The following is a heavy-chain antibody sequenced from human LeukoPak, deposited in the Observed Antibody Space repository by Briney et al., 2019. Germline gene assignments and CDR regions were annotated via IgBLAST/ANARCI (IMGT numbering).Heavy chain of an antibody. D-gene: IGHD3-10*01. CDR2: INPSGGST. CDR1: GYTFTSYY. V-gene: IGHV1-46*01. Sequence: ASVKVSCMASGYTFTSYYMHWVRQAPGQGLEWMGIINPSGGSTSYAQKFQGRVTMTRDTSTSTVYMELSSLRSEDTAVYYCARKGSGSYFEVGYSDYWGQGTLVTVSS. CDR3: ARKGSGSYFEVGYSDY. J-gene: IGHJ4*02.